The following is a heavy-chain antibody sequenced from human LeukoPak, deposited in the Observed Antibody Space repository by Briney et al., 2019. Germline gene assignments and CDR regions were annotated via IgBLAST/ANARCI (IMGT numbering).Heavy chain of an antibody. CDR2: INAGNGNT. Sequence: ASVNVSCKASGYTFTSYAMHWVRQAPGQRLEWMGWINAGNGNTKYSQKFQGRVTITRDTSASTAYMELSSLRSEDTAVYYCARDSDLFGDGYNTDGFDYWGQGTLVTVSS. D-gene: IGHD5-24*01. CDR1: GYTFTSYA. J-gene: IGHJ4*02. V-gene: IGHV1-3*01. CDR3: ARDSDLFGDGYNTDGFDY.